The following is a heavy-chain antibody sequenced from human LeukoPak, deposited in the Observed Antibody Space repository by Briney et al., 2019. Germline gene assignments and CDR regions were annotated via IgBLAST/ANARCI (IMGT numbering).Heavy chain of an antibody. D-gene: IGHD3-10*01. J-gene: IGHJ4*02. CDR3: AKGYGSGTSRYYFDY. CDR1: GFTFASYA. Sequence: GGSLRLSCAASGFTFASYAMSWVRQAPGKGLEWVSTITSSGGSTYYADSVKGRFTISRDNSKNTLYLQMSSPRAEDTAVYYCAKGYGSGTSRYYFDYWGQGTLVTVSS. V-gene: IGHV3-23*01. CDR2: ITSSGGST.